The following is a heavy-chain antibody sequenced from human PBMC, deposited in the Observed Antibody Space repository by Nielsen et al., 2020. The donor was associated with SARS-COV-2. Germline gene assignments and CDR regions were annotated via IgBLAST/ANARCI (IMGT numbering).Heavy chain of an antibody. J-gene: IGHJ3*01. CDR3: ARVKRWRGTIFGL. V-gene: IGHV4-39*07. CDR2: INHSGST. D-gene: IGHD3-3*01. Sequence: SETLSLTCTVSGGSISSSSYYWSWIRQPPGKGLEWIGEINHSGSTNYNPSLKSRVTISVDTSKNQFSLKLSSVTAADTAVYYCARVKRWRGTIFGLWGQGTMVTVSS. CDR1: GGSISSSSYY.